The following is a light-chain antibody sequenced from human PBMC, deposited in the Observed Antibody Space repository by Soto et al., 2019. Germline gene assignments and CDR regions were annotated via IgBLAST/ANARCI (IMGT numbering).Light chain of an antibody. Sequence: EIVMTQSPATLSVSPGERATLSCRASHSVSSNLAWYQQKLGQAPRLLIYGASTRATGIPARFSGSGSGTEFTLTISSLQSEDFAVYHCQQYNKWPLWTFGQGTKVEIK. CDR3: QQYNKWPLWT. V-gene: IGKV3-15*01. CDR2: GAS. CDR1: HSVSSN. J-gene: IGKJ1*01.